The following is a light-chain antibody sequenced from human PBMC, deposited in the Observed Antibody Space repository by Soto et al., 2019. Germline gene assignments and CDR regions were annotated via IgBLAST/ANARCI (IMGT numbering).Light chain of an antibody. J-gene: IGLJ2*01. Sequence: QSVLTQPPSVSGDPGQRVTISCTGSSSNIGAGYDVHWYQQLPGTAPKLLIYGNSNRPSGVPDRFSGSKSGTSASLAITGLQAEDEADYYCQSYDSSLSGSKFGGGTKVTVL. CDR1: SSNIGAGYD. V-gene: IGLV1-40*01. CDR2: GNS. CDR3: QSYDSSLSGSK.